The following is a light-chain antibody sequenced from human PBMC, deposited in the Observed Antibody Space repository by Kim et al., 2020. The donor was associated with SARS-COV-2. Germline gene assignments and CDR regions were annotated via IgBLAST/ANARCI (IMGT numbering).Light chain of an antibody. CDR3: QQYDNSPQT. CDR1: QSVSSNY. Sequence: EIVLTQSPGTLSLSPGERATLSCRASQSVSSNYLAWYQQKSGQAPRLLIYAASSRDTGIPDRFTGSGSGTDFTLTISRLEPEDFAVYYCQQYDNSPQTCGQGTKVDIK. V-gene: IGKV3-20*01. J-gene: IGKJ1*01. CDR2: AAS.